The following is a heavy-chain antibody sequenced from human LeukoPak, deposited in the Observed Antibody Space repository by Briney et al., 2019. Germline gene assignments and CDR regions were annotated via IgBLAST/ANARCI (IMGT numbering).Heavy chain of an antibody. CDR1: TYIFTDFY. CDR3: ARAPGIGYDNAFDY. D-gene: IGHD5-12*01. V-gene: IGHV1-2*04. CDR2: INPNSGDT. J-gene: IGHJ4*02. Sequence: ASVKVSCKASTYIFTDFYLHWVRQAPGQGPEWMGWINPNSGDTKFGQKFQGWVTLSRDTSISTAYMELSRLKSEDTAVYYCARAPGIGYDNAFDYWGQGTLVTVSS.